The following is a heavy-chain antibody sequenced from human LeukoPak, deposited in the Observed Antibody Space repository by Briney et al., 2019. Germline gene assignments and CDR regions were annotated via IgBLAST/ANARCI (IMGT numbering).Heavy chain of an antibody. D-gene: IGHD5-12*01. CDR1: GYTFSGYY. J-gene: IGHJ4*02. CDR2: IRPDSGGT. Sequence: GASVKVSCKASGYTFSGYYIHWVRQAPGQGLEWMGWIRPDSGGTNYAQKFQGRLTLTRDTSISTAYMEVSRLKSDDTAVYYCARTNGGYEYNWGQGTRVIVSS. CDR3: ARTNGGYEYN. V-gene: IGHV1-2*02.